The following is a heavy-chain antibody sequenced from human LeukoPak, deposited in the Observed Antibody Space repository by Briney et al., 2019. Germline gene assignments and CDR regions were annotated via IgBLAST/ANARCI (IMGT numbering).Heavy chain of an antibody. D-gene: IGHD6-13*01. CDR1: GGSISSGGYL. CDR3: ARCSSSWYGNYFDY. CDR2: IYYSGST. Sequence: SQTLSLTCTVSGGSISSGGYLWSWIRQHPGKGLEWIAYIYYSGSTNYNPSLKSRVTISVDTSKNQFSLKLSSVTAADSAMYYCARCSSSWYGNYFDYWGQGTLVTVSS. V-gene: IGHV4-31*03. J-gene: IGHJ4*02.